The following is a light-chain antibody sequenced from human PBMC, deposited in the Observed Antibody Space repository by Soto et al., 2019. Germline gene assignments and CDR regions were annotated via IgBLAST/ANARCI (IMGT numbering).Light chain of an antibody. CDR3: QQYVNSRCT. CDR1: QSVSSSF. J-gene: IGKJ2*02. V-gene: IGKV3-20*01. Sequence: VLTQSPGTLSWSAGDRDTLSCRASQSVSSSFFALYQQKPGQAPRLLIVGTSARATGIPDRFRGSGSRTEFNLTITRLEHEDVAVYYWQQYVNSRCTFGRGTKMEIK. CDR2: GTS.